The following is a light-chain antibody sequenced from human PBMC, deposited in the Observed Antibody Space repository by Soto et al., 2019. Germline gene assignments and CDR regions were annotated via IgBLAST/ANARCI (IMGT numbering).Light chain of an antibody. V-gene: IGLV1-44*01. Sequence: QSALTQPPSASGTPGQRVAISCSGSSSNIGSNTVNWYQQFPETAPKLLIYSNNQRPSGVPDRFSGSKSGTSASLAISGLQSEDEADYYCAAWDDSLNGFDVFGTGTKLTVL. CDR3: AAWDDSLNGFDV. CDR1: SSNIGSNT. CDR2: SNN. J-gene: IGLJ1*01.